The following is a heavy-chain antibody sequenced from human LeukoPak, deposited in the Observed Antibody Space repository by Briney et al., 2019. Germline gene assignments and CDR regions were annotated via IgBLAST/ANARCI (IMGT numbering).Heavy chain of an antibody. J-gene: IGHJ5*02. Sequence: GRSLRLSCAASGFTFSSYGMHWVRQAPGKGLEWVAVIWYDGSNKYYADSVKGRFTISRDNSKNTLYLQMNSLRAEDTAVYYCAKVWDMTTVTTFDPWGQGTLVTVSS. CDR2: IWYDGSNK. D-gene: IGHD4-17*01. CDR1: GFTFSSYG. V-gene: IGHV3-33*06. CDR3: AKVWDMTTVTTFDP.